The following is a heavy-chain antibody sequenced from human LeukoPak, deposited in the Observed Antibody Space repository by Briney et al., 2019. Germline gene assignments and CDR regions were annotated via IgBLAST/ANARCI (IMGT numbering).Heavy chain of an antibody. CDR3: AKDMTGLRDY. J-gene: IGHJ4*02. CDR2: INTDGTST. V-gene: IGHV3-74*01. CDR1: GFTFSTYS. Sequence: GGSLRLSCAGSGFTFSTYSMNWVRQAPGKGLVWVSRINTDGTSTSYADSVKGRFTIARDNAKNTLYLQMNSLRAEDTAIYYCAKDMTGLRDYWGQGTLVTVPS. D-gene: IGHD3-16*01.